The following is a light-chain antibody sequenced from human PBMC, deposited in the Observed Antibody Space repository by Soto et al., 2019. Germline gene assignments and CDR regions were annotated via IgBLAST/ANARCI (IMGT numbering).Light chain of an antibody. CDR3: QSYDSSLSVV. V-gene: IGLV1-40*01. CDR2: GDS. CDR1: SSNIGGGYD. J-gene: IGLJ2*01. Sequence: QLVLTQPPSVSGAPGQRVTISCTGSSSNIGGGYDVHWYQQLPGTAPKLFIYGDSNRPSGVPDRFSGSKSGTSASLAITGLQAEDDADYYCQSYDSSLSVVFGGGTKLTVL.